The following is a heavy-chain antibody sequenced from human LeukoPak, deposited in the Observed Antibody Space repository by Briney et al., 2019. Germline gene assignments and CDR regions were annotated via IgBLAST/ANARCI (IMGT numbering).Heavy chain of an antibody. CDR3: AKALSKLVLGMDV. D-gene: IGHD6-6*01. V-gene: IGHV3-30*18. J-gene: IGHJ6*02. Sequence: GGSLRLSCVASGFTFSSYGMHWVRQAPGKGLEWVAVISYDGSNKYYADSVKGRFTISRDNSKNTLYLQMNSLRAEDTAVYYCAKALSKLVLGMDVWGQGTTVTVSS. CDR2: ISYDGSNK. CDR1: GFTFSSYG.